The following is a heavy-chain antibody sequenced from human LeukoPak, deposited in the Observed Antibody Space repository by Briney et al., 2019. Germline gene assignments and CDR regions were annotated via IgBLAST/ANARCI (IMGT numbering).Heavy chain of an antibody. J-gene: IGHJ3*02. Sequence: GGSLRLSCAASGFTFSSYAMSWVRRAPGKGLEWVSAISGSGGSTYYADSVKGRFTISRDNSKNTLYLQMNNLRTGDTAVYYCAKSRIVGAVDAFDIWGQGTMVTVSS. V-gene: IGHV3-23*01. CDR1: GFTFSSYA. D-gene: IGHD1-26*01. CDR3: AKSRIVGAVDAFDI. CDR2: ISGSGGST.